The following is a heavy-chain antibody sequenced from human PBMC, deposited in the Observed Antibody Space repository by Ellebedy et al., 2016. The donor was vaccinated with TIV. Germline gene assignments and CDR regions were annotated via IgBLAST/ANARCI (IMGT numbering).Heavy chain of an antibody. CDR3: ARLMMEQHQSWFDP. D-gene: IGHD6-13*01. CDR1: GFTFDDYT. CDR2: ISWDGGST. J-gene: IGHJ5*02. Sequence: PGGSLRLSCAASGFTFDDYTMHWVRQAPGKGLEWVSLISWDGGSTYYADSVKGRFTISRDNSKHSLYLQMNSLRTEDTAMYYCARLMMEQHQSWFDPWGQGTLVTVSS. V-gene: IGHV3-43*01.